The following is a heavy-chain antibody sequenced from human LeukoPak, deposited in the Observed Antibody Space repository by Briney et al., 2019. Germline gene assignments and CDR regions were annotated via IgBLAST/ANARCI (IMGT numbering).Heavy chain of an antibody. CDR1: GFTFSSYS. J-gene: IGHJ4*02. D-gene: IGHD3-10*01. V-gene: IGHV3-30*18. Sequence: GGSLRLSCAASGFTFSSYSMHWVRQAPGKGLEWVAVISYDGSNKYYADSVKGRFTISRDNSKNTLYLQMNSLRAEDTAVYYCAKEGDYYDYGDYWGQGTLVTVSS. CDR3: AKEGDYYDYGDY. CDR2: ISYDGSNK.